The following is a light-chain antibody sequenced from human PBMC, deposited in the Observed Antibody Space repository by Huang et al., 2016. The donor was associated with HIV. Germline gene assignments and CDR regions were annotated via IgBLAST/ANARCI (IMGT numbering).Light chain of an antibody. V-gene: IGKV1-39*01. J-gene: IGKJ2*01. CDR1: QSISSY. Sequence: DIQITQSPSSLSASVGDRVTITCRASQSISSYVNGYQQKPRKAPKLLIDAASSLQSGVPSRFSGSGARTDFTLTISSLQPEEFATYYCQQSYSTLRYTFGQGTKLEIK. CDR2: AAS. CDR3: QQSYSTLRYT.